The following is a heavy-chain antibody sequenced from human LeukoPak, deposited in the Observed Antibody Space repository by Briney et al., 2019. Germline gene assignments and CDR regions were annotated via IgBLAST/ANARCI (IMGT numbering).Heavy chain of an antibody. CDR2: ISGSGGST. V-gene: IGHV3-23*01. Sequence: GGSLRLSCTASGFTFSNYAMTWVRQAPGKGLEWLSVISGSGGSTYHADSVKGRFTISRDNSKNTLFLQMNSLRAEDTAVYYCTKKTPYYDSSGALDYWGQGTLVTVSS. CDR3: TKKTPYYDSSGALDY. CDR1: GFTFSNYA. D-gene: IGHD3-22*01. J-gene: IGHJ4*02.